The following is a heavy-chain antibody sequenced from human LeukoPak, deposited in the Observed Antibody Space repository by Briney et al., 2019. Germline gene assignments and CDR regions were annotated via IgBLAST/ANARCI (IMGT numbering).Heavy chain of an antibody. CDR3: ARDLGISGWYAPPLGYFDY. J-gene: IGHJ4*02. V-gene: IGHV1-2*02. D-gene: IGHD6-19*01. CDR2: INPNSGGT. Sequence: GASVKVSCKASGYTFTGYYMHWVRQAPGQGLEWMGWINPNSGGTNYAQKFQDRVSMTRDTSISTAYMQLSRLRSDDTAVYYCARDLGISGWYAPPLGYFDYWGQGTLVTVSS. CDR1: GYTFTGYY.